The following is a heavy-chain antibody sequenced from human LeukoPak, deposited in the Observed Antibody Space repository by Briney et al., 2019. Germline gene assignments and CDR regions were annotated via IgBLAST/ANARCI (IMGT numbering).Heavy chain of an antibody. J-gene: IGHJ3*02. V-gene: IGHV4-59*01. CDR1: GGSMSCFY. Sequence: SETLSLTCTVSGGSMSCFYWRWIRQPPGKGLVWFRYIYYSGSTYQNPSLKSRVTVSVDTSKNQFCLKRTSVTAADTAVYYCARDGYSYGYGAFDIWGQGTMVTVSS. CDR2: IYYSGST. CDR3: ARDGYSYGYGAFDI. D-gene: IGHD5-18*01.